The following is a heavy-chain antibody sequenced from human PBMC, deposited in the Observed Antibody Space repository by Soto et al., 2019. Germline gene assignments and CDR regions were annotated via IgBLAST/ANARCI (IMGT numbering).Heavy chain of an antibody. V-gene: IGHV3-30*18. D-gene: IGHD3-10*01. CDR1: GFTFSSYG. Sequence: GGSLRLSCAASGFTFSSYGMHWVRQAQGKGLEWVAVISYDGSNKYYADSVKGRFTISRDNSKNTLYLQMNSLRAEDTAVYYCAKSGRFGELTLDYWGQGTLVTVSS. J-gene: IGHJ4*02. CDR3: AKSGRFGELTLDY. CDR2: ISYDGSNK.